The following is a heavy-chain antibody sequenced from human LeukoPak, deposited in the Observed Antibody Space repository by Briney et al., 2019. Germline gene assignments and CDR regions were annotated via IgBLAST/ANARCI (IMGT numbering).Heavy chain of an antibody. D-gene: IGHD2-2*01. CDR1: GRSVSSYY. Sequence: SPTLSLTCNVSGRSVSSYYCSWIRQPPVKGLEWIWYIYYSGSPNYNPSLKSRVTISVDTSKNQISLKLSSVTAADTAVYYCARLIVVVPAATHDAFDIWGQGTMVTVSS. CDR2: IYYSGSP. J-gene: IGHJ3*02. V-gene: IGHV4-59*02. CDR3: ARLIVVVPAATHDAFDI.